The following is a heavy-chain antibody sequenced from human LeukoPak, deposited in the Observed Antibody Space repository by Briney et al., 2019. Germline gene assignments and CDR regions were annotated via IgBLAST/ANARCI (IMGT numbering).Heavy chain of an antibody. CDR3: ARGELGDRSGFSSFDY. D-gene: IGHD3-22*01. Sequence: AASVKVSCKAPRGTFDSYGISWARQAPGQGLEWMGGVMAIFGRVKYGQKFQGRATITTDASTSTAYMELSSLTSEDTGVYYCARGELGDRSGFSSFDYWGQGTLVTVSS. CDR2: VMAIFGRV. CDR1: RGTFDSYG. V-gene: IGHV1-69*05. J-gene: IGHJ4*02.